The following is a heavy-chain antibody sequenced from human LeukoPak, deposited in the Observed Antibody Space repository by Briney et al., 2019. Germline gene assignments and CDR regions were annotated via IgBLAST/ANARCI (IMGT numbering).Heavy chain of an antibody. Sequence: GGSLRLSCAASGFTFSNAWMSWVRQAPGKGLEWVANINQDGSGKYSVDSVKGRFTISRDNAKNSLYLQMNSLRAEDTAVYYCARADWGSVDYWGQGTLVTVSS. V-gene: IGHV3-7*01. CDR2: INQDGSGK. D-gene: IGHD7-27*01. J-gene: IGHJ4*02. CDR3: ARADWGSVDY. CDR1: GFTFSNAW.